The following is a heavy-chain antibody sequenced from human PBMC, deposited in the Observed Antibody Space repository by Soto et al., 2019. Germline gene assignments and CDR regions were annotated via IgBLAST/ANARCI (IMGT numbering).Heavy chain of an antibody. D-gene: IGHD3-22*01. Sequence: LSLTCTVSGGSISSGDYYWSWIRQPPGKGLEWIGYIYYSGSTYYNPSLKSRVTISVDTSKNQFSLKLSSVTAADTAVYYCARGGYYDKNFDYWGQGTLVTVSS. J-gene: IGHJ4*02. CDR3: ARGGYYDKNFDY. CDR1: GGSISSGDYY. V-gene: IGHV4-30-4*01. CDR2: IYYSGST.